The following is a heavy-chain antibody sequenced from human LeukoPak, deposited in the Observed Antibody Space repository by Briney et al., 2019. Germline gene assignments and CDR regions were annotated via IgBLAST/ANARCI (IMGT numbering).Heavy chain of an antibody. D-gene: IGHD6-19*01. V-gene: IGHV3-23*01. CDR1: GFTFSNSA. J-gene: IGHJ4*01. Sequence: GGSLRLSCAASGFTFSNSAMGWVRQAPGKGLEWVSTLSGSGITTYYADSVKGLFTISTDYSKNSLYLQMNSLRAEDTAVYYCAKGIYSSGWSYFDYWGHGTLVTVSS. CDR3: AKGIYSSGWSYFDY. CDR2: LSGSGITT.